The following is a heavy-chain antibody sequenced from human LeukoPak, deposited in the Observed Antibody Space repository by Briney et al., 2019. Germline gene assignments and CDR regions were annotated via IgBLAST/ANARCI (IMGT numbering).Heavy chain of an antibody. CDR1: GFTFDDYA. D-gene: IGHD5-18*01. CDR3: VKDRSYGYGIDY. Sequence: PGRSLRLSCAASGFTFDDYAMHWVRQAPGKGLEWVSGISWNSGSIGYADSVKGRFTISRDNAKNSLYLQMNSLRAEDMALYYCVKDRSYGYGIDYWGQGTLVTVSS. J-gene: IGHJ4*02. V-gene: IGHV3-9*03. CDR2: ISWNSGSI.